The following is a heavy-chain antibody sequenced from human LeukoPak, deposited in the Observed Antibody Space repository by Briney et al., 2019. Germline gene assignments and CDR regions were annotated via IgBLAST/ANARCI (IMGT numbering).Heavy chain of an antibody. CDR2: IYYDGSNI. CDR1: EFTFTTYG. J-gene: IGHJ4*02. CDR3: ARDWKTNSFDY. V-gene: IGHV3-33*01. D-gene: IGHD1-1*01. Sequence: GECLRLSCAASEFTFTTYGMHWVRQAPGKGLEWVAFIYYDGSNIYYADYVKGRFTISRDISKNTLYLQMDSLRAEDTAIYYCARDWKTNSFDYWGQGTLVTVSS.